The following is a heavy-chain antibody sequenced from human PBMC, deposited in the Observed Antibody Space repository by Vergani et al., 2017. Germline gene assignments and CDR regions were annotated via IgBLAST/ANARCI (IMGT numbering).Heavy chain of an antibody. D-gene: IGHD3-3*01. CDR2: ISSSSSTI. V-gene: IGHV3-48*02. CDR3: ARDSETYYDFWSGYSPPDY. CDR1: GFTFSSYS. Sequence: EVQLVESGGGLVQPGGSLRLSCAASGFTFSSYSMNWVRQAPGKGLEWVSYISSSSSTIYYADSVKGRFTISRDNAKNSLYLQMNSLRDEDTAVYYCARDSETYYDFWSGYSPPDYWGQGTLVTVSS. J-gene: IGHJ4*02.